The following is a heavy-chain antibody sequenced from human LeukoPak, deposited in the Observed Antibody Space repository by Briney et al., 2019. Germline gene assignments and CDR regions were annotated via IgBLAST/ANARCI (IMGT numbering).Heavy chain of an antibody. D-gene: IGHD6-19*01. Sequence: PGGSLSLSCAVSGFPFSVYEVNWVRQAPGKGLEWVSNIGSRGAIRHYADSVKGRFSISRDNAENSLFLQMNSLRVEDTGIYYCALLAVASDFDYWGQGALVTVSS. CDR2: IGSRGAIR. V-gene: IGHV3-48*03. CDR1: GFPFSVYE. CDR3: ALLAVASDFDY. J-gene: IGHJ4*02.